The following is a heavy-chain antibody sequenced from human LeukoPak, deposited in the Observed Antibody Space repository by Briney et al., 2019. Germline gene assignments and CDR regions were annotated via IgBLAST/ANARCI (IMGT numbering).Heavy chain of an antibody. J-gene: IGHJ4*02. Sequence: SETLSLTCAVSGSSISIDYYWGWIRQPPGKGLEWIGSISHGGSTYYRPSLKSRLTISVDTSKNQFSLNLSSVTAADAAVYYCAGAPYNFWSTYLDYWGQGTLVTVSS. CDR2: ISHGGST. D-gene: IGHD3-3*01. CDR1: GSSISIDYY. CDR3: AGAPYNFWSTYLDY. V-gene: IGHV4-38-2*01.